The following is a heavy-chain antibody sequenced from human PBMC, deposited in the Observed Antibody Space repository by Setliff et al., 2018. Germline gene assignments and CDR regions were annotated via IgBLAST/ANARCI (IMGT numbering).Heavy chain of an antibody. J-gene: IGHJ3*02. V-gene: IGHV3-7*01. CDR2: IKQDGSEK. CDR1: GFTFTNYW. Sequence: GGSLRLSCAASGFTFTNYWINWVRQAPGKGLEWVANIKQDGSEKYYVDSVKGRFTISRDNAKNSLYLQMNSLRAEDTAVYYCARDEVVPAATSPTDAFDIWGQGTMVTVSS. D-gene: IGHD2-2*01. CDR3: ARDEVVPAATSPTDAFDI.